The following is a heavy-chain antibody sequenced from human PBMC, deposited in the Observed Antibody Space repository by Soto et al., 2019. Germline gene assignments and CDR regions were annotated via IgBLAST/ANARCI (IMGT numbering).Heavy chain of an antibody. D-gene: IGHD6-19*01. V-gene: IGHV1-69*12. CDR3: ARGYSSCWEERVEYFQH. J-gene: IGHJ1*01. CDR1: GGTFSSYA. Sequence: QVQLVQSGAEVKKPGSSVKVSCKASGGTFSSYAISWVRQAPGQGLEWMGGIIPIFGTANYAQKFQGRVTITAHESTSTAYMELSSLRSEDTAVYYCARGYSSCWEERVEYFQHWGQGTLVTASS. CDR2: IIPIFGTA.